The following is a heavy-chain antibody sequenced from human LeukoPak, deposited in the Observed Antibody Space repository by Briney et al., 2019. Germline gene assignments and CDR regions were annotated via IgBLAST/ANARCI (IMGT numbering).Heavy chain of an antibody. D-gene: IGHD6-25*01. V-gene: IGHV3-7*01. CDR1: GFTFSSYA. CDR2: IKQDEIEK. Sequence: GGSLRLSCAASGFTFSSYAMHWVRQAPGKGLEWVAKIKQDEIEKYYVDSVKGRFTISRDNAKNSLYLQMNSLRVEDTAVYYCARDKSAASWGQGTLVTVSS. CDR3: ARDKSAAS. J-gene: IGHJ5*02.